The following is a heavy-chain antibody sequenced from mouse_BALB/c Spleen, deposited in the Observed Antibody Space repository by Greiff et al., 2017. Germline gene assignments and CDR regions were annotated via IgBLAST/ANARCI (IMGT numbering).Heavy chain of an antibody. V-gene: IGHV3-8*02. CDR1: GDSITSGY. CDR2: ISYSGST. J-gene: IGHJ4*01. Sequence: DVQLQESGPSLVKPSQTLSLTCSVTGDSITSGYWNWIRKFPGNKLEYMGYISYSGSTYYNPSLKSRISITRDTSKNQYYLQLNSVTTEDTATYYCARQLGLPYYAMDYWGQGTSVTVSS. CDR3: ARQLGLPYYAMDY. D-gene: IGHD3-1*01.